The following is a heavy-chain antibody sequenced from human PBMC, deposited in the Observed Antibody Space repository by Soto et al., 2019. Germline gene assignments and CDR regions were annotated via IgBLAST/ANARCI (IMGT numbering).Heavy chain of an antibody. J-gene: IGHJ3*02. CDR1: GFPFSSYA. CDR2: ISGSGGRT. D-gene: IGHD3-16*01. CDR3: AKGGYYSLFDI. Sequence: GGSMRLSCVASGFPFSSYAMSWVRQTPGKGLEWVSGISGSGGRTYYADSVKGRFTISRDNSNNTLSLQMHILRVEDTAVYFCAKGGYYSLFDIWGQGTVVTVSS. V-gene: IGHV3-23*01.